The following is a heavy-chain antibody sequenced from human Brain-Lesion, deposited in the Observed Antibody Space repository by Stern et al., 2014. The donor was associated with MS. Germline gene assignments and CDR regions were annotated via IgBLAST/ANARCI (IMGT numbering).Heavy chain of an antibody. D-gene: IGHD3-10*01. V-gene: IGHV1-2*06. CDR2: IKPNSGGT. CDR3: ARGYYGSGRPQKGMDV. J-gene: IGHJ6*02. Sequence: QVHLVESGAEVKKPGASVKVSCKASGYTFTGHYMNWVRQAPRQRLEWMGRIKPNSGGTHYAQKFQGRVTMTRDTSITTAYMELSRLRSDDTAVYYCARGYYGSGRPQKGMDVWGQGTTVTVSS. CDR1: GYTFTGHY.